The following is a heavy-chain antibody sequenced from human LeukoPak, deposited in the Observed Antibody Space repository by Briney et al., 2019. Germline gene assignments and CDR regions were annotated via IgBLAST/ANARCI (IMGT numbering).Heavy chain of an antibody. D-gene: IGHD6-13*01. CDR1: GFPFSSYA. CDR3: AKRIAAAGSPVYFDY. V-gene: IGHV3-23*01. Sequence: GGSLRLSCAASGFPFSSYAMTGVRQAPGKGLEWVSTISASANNTYYTDSVKGRFTISRDNSKNTLYLQMSSLSAEDTAVYYCAKRIAAAGSPVYFDYWGQGTLITVSS. CDR2: ISASANNT. J-gene: IGHJ4*02.